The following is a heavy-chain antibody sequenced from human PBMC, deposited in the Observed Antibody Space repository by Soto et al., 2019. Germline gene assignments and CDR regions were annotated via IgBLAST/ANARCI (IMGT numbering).Heavy chain of an antibody. CDR2: IYWDDDK. CDR3: ALRQGDGSFGC. V-gene: IGHV2-5*02. Sequence: QITLKESGPTLVNPTQTLTLTCTFSGFSLSTSGVGVGWISQPPGKALEWLALIYWDDDKRYSPSLKSRLTIPKDPTKNQVDLIMTNMDPVDTGKFYVALRQGDGSFGCWGQGTLVTVSS. D-gene: IGHD1-26*01. J-gene: IGHJ4*02. CDR1: GFSLSTSGVG.